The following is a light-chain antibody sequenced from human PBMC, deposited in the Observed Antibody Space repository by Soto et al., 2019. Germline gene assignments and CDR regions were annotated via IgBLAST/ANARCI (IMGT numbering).Light chain of an antibody. V-gene: IGLV2-8*01. Sequence: QSVLTQPPSASGSPGQSVTISCTGTSSDVGGYNYVSWYQQYPGRAPKLMIYEVTKRPSGVPDRFSGSKSGNTASLTVSGPQVEDEADYDCSSYAASNNFYFVFGGGTKLTVL. CDR2: EVT. CDR1: SSDVGGYNY. J-gene: IGLJ3*02. CDR3: SSYAASNNFYFV.